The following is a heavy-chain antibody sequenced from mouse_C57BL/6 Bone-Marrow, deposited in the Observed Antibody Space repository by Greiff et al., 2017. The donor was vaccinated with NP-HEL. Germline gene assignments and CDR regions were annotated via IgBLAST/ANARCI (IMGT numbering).Heavy chain of an antibody. J-gene: IGHJ4*01. V-gene: IGHV1-69*01. D-gene: IGHD1-1*01. CDR2: IDPSDSYT. Sequence: QVQLQQPGAELVMPGASVKLSCKASGYTFTSYWMHWVKQRPGQGLEWIGEIDPSDSYTNYNQKFKGKSTLTVDKSSSTAYMQLSSLTSEDSAVYCCAREKNYYGSRDAMDYWGQGTSVTVSS. CDR3: AREKNYYGSRDAMDY. CDR1: GYTFTSYW.